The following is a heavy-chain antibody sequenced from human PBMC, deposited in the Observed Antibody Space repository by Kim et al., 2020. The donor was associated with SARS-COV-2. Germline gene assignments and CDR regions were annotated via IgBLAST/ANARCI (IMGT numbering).Heavy chain of an antibody. CDR3: ATLPFNLGYCSSTSCYFDY. V-gene: IGHV3-53*01. D-gene: IGHD2-2*01. Sequence: GRFTSARDNPKNTLYLQMNSLRAEDTAVYYCATLPFNLGYCSSTSCYFDYWGQGTLVTVSS. J-gene: IGHJ4*02.